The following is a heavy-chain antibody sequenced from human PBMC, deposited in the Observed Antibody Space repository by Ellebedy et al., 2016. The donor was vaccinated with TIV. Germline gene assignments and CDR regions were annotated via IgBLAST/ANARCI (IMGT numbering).Heavy chain of an antibody. CDR3: AKNPALRYLDWTIDN. J-gene: IGHJ4*02. CDR2: IYHSGST. Sequence: SETLSLXCTVSGYSIRSGYYWGWIRQPPGKGLDWIGNIYHSGSTYYNPSLRSRVTLSLDRSKNQVSLELSSVTAADTAVYYCAKNPALRYLDWTIDNWGQGTLVTVSS. D-gene: IGHD3-9*01. CDR1: GYSIRSGYY. V-gene: IGHV4-38-2*02.